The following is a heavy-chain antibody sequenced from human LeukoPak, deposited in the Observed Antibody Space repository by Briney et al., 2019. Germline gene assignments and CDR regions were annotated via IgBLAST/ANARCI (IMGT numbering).Heavy chain of an antibody. CDR2: TYYRSKWYN. Sequence: SQTLSLTCALSGDSVSSNSAAWNWIRQSPSRGLEWLGRTYYRSKWYNDYAVSVKSRITINPDTSKNQFSLQLNSVTPEDTAVYYCARDQGIAAAGYYYYYGMDVWGQGTTVTVSS. CDR3: ARDQGIAAAGYYYYYGMDV. J-gene: IGHJ6*02. V-gene: IGHV6-1*01. CDR1: GDSVSSNSAA. D-gene: IGHD6-13*01.